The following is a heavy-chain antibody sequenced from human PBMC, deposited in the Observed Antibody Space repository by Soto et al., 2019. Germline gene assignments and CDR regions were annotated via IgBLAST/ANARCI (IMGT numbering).Heavy chain of an antibody. Sequence: EVQLVESGGGLIQPGGSLRLSCAASGFTVSSNYMSWVRQARGKGLGWVSVIYSCGSTYYADSVKGRFTISRDNSKNTLYLQMNSLRAEDTAVSYCARSPMGATYFDYWGQGTLVTVSS. CDR1: GFTVSSNY. CDR3: ARSPMGATYFDY. J-gene: IGHJ4*02. V-gene: IGHV3-53*01. CDR2: IYSCGST. D-gene: IGHD1-26*01.